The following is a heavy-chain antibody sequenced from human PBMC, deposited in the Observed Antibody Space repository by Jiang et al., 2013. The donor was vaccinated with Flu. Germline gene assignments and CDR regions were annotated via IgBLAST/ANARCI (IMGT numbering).Heavy chain of an antibody. Sequence: VQLVESGGGLVKPGGSLRLSCAASGFTFSNAWMSWVRQAPGKGLEWVGRIKSKTDGGTTDYAAPVKGRFTISRDDSKNTLYLQMNSLKTEDTAVYYCTTAGYGDYAYYFDYWGQGTLVTVSS. CDR1: GFTFSNAW. D-gene: IGHD4-17*01. V-gene: IGHV3-15*01. J-gene: IGHJ4*02. CDR3: TTAGYGDYAYYFDY. CDR2: IKSKTDGGTT.